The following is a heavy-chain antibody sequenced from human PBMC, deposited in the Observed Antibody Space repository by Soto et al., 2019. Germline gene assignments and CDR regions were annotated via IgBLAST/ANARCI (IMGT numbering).Heavy chain of an antibody. J-gene: IGHJ4*02. V-gene: IGHV3-23*01. CDR3: AKDKSSNTHILDY. Sequence: PGWYPRLSCVASEFRFNSYAMSWVRQAPGEGLEWVSVISGRDGSTYYADFVKGRFTISRDDSRNTLYLQMHSLRAEDTAVYYYAKDKSSNTHILDYCGQGTLVTVSA. D-gene: IGHD4-4*01. CDR2: ISGRDGST. CDR1: EFRFNSYA.